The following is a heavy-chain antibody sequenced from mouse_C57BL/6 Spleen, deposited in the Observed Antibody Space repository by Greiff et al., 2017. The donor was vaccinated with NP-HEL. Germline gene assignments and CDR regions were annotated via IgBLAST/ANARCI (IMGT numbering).Heavy chain of an antibody. V-gene: IGHV3-6*01. CDR1: GYSITSGYY. Sequence: VQLKQSGPGLVKPSQSLSLTCSVTGYSITSGYYWNWIRQFPGNKLEWMGYISYDGSNNYNPSLKNRISITRDTSKNQFFLKLNSVTTEDTATYYCAREITTVVADVWGTGTTVTVSS. CDR3: AREITTVVADV. D-gene: IGHD1-1*01. J-gene: IGHJ1*03. CDR2: ISYDGSN.